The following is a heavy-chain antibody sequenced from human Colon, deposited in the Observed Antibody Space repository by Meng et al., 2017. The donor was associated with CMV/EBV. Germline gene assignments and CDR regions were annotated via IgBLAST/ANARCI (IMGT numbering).Heavy chain of an antibody. CDR2: ISSGGATT. Sequence: GESLKISCEASGFTFSSYAMSWVRQAPGKGLEWVSGISSGGATTHYAGSVKGRFAISRDNSKNTVFLEVNSLRADDAAVYYCAKSDSSSFYYKPLDYWGQGTLVTVSS. V-gene: IGHV3-23*01. CDR1: GFTFSSYA. J-gene: IGHJ4*02. D-gene: IGHD3-22*01. CDR3: AKSDSSSFYYKPLDY.